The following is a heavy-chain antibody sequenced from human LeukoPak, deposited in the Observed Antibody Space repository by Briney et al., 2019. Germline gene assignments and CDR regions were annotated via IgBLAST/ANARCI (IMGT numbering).Heavy chain of an antibody. CDR2: ISGSGGST. V-gene: IGHV3-23*01. CDR3: AKFPSRGVVGATKSYFDY. D-gene: IGHD1-26*01. J-gene: IGHJ4*02. Sequence: GGSLRLSCAASGFTFSSYAMSWVRQAPGKGLEWVSAISGSGGSTYYADSVKGRFTISRDNSKNTLYLQMNSLRAEDTAVYYCAKFPSRGVVGATKSYFDYWGQGTLVTVSS. CDR1: GFTFSSYA.